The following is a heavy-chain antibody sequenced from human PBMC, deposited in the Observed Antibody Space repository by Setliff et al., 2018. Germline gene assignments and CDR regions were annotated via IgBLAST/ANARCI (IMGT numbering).Heavy chain of an antibody. V-gene: IGHV4-59*12. CDR1: GGSISSYY. CDR2: IYYSGST. CDR3: ARDGGGYNFWSGYYTNAEYFQH. D-gene: IGHD3-3*01. Sequence: SETLSLTCTVSGGSISSYYWSWIRQPPGKGLEWIGYIYYSGSTNYNPSLKSRVTISVDTSKNQFSLKLSSVTAADTAVYYCARDGGGYNFWSGYYTNAEYFQHWGQGTLVTVSS. J-gene: IGHJ1*01.